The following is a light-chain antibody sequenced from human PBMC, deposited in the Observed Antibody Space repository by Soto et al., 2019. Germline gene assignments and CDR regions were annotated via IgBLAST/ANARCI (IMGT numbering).Light chain of an antibody. Sequence: DIQMSQSPSTLSASVGDRVTITCRASQSIGSWLAWYQQKAGKAPKLVIYKASTLESGVPSRFSGSGSGTEFTLTISSLQPDDFATYFCQQYNSFSHTFGQGTKVDIK. J-gene: IGKJ1*01. V-gene: IGKV1-5*03. CDR3: QQYNSFSHT. CDR1: QSIGSW. CDR2: KAS.